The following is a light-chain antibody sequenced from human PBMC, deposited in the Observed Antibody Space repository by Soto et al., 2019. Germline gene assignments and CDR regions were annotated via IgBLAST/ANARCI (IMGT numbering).Light chain of an antibody. Sequence: ETVLAQSPGTLSVSVGGRDTIXFPASQSVSIHLAWYQQKPGQAPRLLIYRASTRATGVPGRFSASGSGTDFTLTISSLQSEDSAVYYCQQYSKWPPWTFGPGTKVDI. CDR3: QQYSKWPPWT. J-gene: IGKJ1*01. V-gene: IGKV3-15*01. CDR2: RAS. CDR1: QSVSIH.